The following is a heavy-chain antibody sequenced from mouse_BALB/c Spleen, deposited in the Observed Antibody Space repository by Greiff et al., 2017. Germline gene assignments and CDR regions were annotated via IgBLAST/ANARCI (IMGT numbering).Heavy chain of an antibody. Sequence: EVMLVESGGGLVKPGGSLKLSCAASGFTFSSYAMSWVRQTPEKRLEWVATISSGGSYTYYPDSVKGRFTISRDNAKNTLYLQMSSLRSEDTAMYYCARQSMVTRFYAMDYWGQGTSVTVSS. D-gene: IGHD2-10*02. J-gene: IGHJ4*01. CDR2: ISSGGSYT. V-gene: IGHV5-9-3*01. CDR1: GFTFSSYA. CDR3: ARQSMVTRFYAMDY.